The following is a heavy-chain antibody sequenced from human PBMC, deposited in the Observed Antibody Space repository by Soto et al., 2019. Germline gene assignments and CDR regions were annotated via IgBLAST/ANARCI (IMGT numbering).Heavy chain of an antibody. CDR2: INAGNGNT. V-gene: IGHV1-3*01. CDR1: GYTFTSYA. D-gene: IGHD2-15*01. CDR3: ARDSVVVVAAPFDY. J-gene: IGHJ4*02. Sequence: ASVKVSCKASGYTFTSYAMHWVLQAPGQRLEWMGWINAGNGNTKYSQKFQGRVTITRDTSASTAYMELSSLRSEDTAVYYCARDSVVVVAAPFDYWGQGTLVTVSS.